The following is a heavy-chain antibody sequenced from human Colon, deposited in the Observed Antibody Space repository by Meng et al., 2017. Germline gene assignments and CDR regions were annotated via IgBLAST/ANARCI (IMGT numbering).Heavy chain of an antibody. V-gene: IGHV1-8*01. CDR2: MKPNNGNT. CDR3: ARTAMLDS. Sequence: QVQLVQSGAEVRNPGAPVKVTCKASGYTFTSSDINWVRQATGRGLEWLGWMKPNNGNTGSAQKFQGRVSMTRDTSIGTAYMELSGLTSEDTAVYYCARTAMLDSWGQGTLVTVSS. CDR1: GYTFTSSD. J-gene: IGHJ5*01. D-gene: IGHD2-2*01.